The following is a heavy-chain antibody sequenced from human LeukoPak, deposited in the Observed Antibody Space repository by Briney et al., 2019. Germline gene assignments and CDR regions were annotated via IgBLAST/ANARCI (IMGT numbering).Heavy chain of an antibody. CDR1: GGSISSSSYY. CDR3: ARANSIAARYDAFDI. V-gene: IGHV4-39*07. D-gene: IGHD6-6*01. Sequence: PSETLSLTCTVSGGSISSSSYYWGWIRQPPGKGLEWIGSIYYSGSTYYNPSLKGRVTISVDTSKNQFSLKLSSVTAADTAVYYCARANSIAARYDAFDIWGQGTMVTVSS. J-gene: IGHJ3*02. CDR2: IYYSGST.